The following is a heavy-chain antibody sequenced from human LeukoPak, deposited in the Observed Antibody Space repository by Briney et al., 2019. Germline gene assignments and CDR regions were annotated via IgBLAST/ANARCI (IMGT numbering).Heavy chain of an antibody. Sequence: GGSLRLSCAAFGFTFSDYWMNWVRQAPGKGLEWVANMKEDGSEKYCVDCVKGRFTISRDNAKNSLYLQMNSLRVEDTAVYYCARGPNYGSRSDYFDYWGQGTLVTVSS. D-gene: IGHD3-10*01. CDR1: GFTFSDYW. J-gene: IGHJ4*02. CDR3: ARGPNYGSRSDYFDY. CDR2: MKEDGSEK. V-gene: IGHV3-7*03.